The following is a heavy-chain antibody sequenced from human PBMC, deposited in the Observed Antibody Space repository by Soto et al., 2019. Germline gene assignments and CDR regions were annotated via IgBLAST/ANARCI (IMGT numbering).Heavy chain of an antibody. CDR1: GDSISSGGYS. J-gene: IGHJ4*02. V-gene: IGHV4-30-2*01. CDR3: ARDSRSCYYLEY. CDR2: IYHSGGT. Sequence: QLQLQESGSGLVKPSQTLSLTCAVSGDSISSGGYSWNWIRQPPGKGLEWIGYIYHSGGTDYNPSLKSRVTITVDSSNNQFSLKLNSVTAADTAVYYCARDSRSCYYLEYWGQGTLVTVSS. D-gene: IGHD3-22*01.